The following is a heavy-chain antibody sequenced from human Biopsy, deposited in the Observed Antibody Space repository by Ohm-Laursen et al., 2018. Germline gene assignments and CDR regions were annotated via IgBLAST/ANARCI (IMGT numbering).Heavy chain of an antibody. CDR2: IFYRGST. J-gene: IGHJ5*02. V-gene: IGHV4-39*01. CDR3: ARDYDTSGYYYVS. Sequence: SETLSLTCTVSGGSISNNNYYWGWIRQPPGKGLEWIGSIFYRGSTDYKPSLKSRLNISVDTSKNQFSLKLKSVTAADTSVYYCARDYDTSGYYYVSWGQGTLVTVSS. CDR1: GGSISNNNYY. D-gene: IGHD3-22*01.